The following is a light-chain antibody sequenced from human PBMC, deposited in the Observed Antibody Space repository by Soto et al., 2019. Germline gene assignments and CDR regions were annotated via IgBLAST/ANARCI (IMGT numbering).Light chain of an antibody. V-gene: IGKV1-27*01. Sequence: DIQMTQSPSSLSASVGDRVTITCRASQGISNYIAWYQQKPGKAPKLLIYAASTLQSGVPSRFSGSGSGTDFHFPINRLQPGSGATFFCKKFGSVPFFGPGTKVHIK. CDR1: QGISNY. CDR3: KKFGSVPF. J-gene: IGKJ3*01. CDR2: AAS.